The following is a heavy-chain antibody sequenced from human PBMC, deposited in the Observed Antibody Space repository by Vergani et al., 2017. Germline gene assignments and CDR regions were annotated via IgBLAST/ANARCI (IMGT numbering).Heavy chain of an antibody. CDR1: GFTFDTYT. D-gene: IGHD3-10*01. Sequence: EVQLLESGGGLVQPEGSRRLSCAGAGFTFDTYTMAYVRQAPGKGLEWVATISSGGGDIFYADSVTGRFTISRDNSKNTLFLQMNSLKDEDTAVYYCTTAWGLYYLHGEYFQYWGRGTLVSVSS. V-gene: IGHV3-23*01. CDR2: ISSGGGDI. CDR3: TTAWGLYYLHGEYFQY. J-gene: IGHJ1*01.